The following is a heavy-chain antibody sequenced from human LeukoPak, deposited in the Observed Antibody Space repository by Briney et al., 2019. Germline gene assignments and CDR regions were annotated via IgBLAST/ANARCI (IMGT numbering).Heavy chain of an antibody. J-gene: IGHJ4*02. D-gene: IGHD3-22*01. CDR2: LTNTGGTK. V-gene: IGHV3-23*01. CDR3: ARSAYLDSSGYYFDF. Sequence: PGGSLRLSCTASGFTFDAYAMNWLRQAPGKGLEWVSGLTNTGGTKYYADSVKGRFSISRDNSKITVSLQMNSLSADDTAVYYCARSAYLDSSGYYFDFWGQGTLVTVSS. CDR1: GFTFDAYA.